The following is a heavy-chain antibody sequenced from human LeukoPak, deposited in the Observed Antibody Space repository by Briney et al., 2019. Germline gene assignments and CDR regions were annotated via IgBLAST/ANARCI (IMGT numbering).Heavy chain of an antibody. CDR2: MNPNSGNT. CDR3: ARGGWGSGYDDY. J-gene: IGHJ4*02. V-gene: IGHV1-8*03. D-gene: IGHD5-12*01. CDR1: GYTFTSYD. Sequence: ASVKVSCKASGYTFTSYDINWVRQATGQGLEWMGWMNPNSGNTGYAQKFQGRVTITRNTSISTAYMELSSLRSEGTAVYYCARGGWGSGYDDYWGQGTLVTVSS.